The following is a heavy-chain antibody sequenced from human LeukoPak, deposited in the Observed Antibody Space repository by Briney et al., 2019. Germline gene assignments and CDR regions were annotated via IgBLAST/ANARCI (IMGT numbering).Heavy chain of an antibody. V-gene: IGHV4-34*01. Sequence: SETLSLTCAVYGGSFSGYYWSWIRQPPGKGLEWIGEINHSGSTNYNPSLTSRVTISVDTSKNQFSLKLSSVTAADTAVYYCARDPRGFDYWGQGTLVTVSS. CDR3: ARDPRGFDY. CDR1: GGSFSGYY. CDR2: INHSGST. J-gene: IGHJ4*02.